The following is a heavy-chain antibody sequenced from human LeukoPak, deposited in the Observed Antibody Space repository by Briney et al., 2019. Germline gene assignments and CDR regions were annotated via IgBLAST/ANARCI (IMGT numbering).Heavy chain of an antibody. CDR1: GDSLTSGSYY. D-gene: IGHD6-13*01. CDR3: ARGYSSSWYPSAFDI. Sequence: PSETPSLTCTVSGDSLTSGSYYWSWIRQPPGRGLEWIGYVYYSGSTNYNPSLKSRVTMSVDTSKNQFSLMLISVTAADTAVYYCARGYSSSWYPSAFDIWGQGTMVTVSS. J-gene: IGHJ3*02. CDR2: VYYSGST. V-gene: IGHV4-61*01.